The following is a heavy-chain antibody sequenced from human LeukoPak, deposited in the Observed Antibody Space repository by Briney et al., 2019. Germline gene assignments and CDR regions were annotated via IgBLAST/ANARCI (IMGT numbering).Heavy chain of an antibody. J-gene: IGHJ4*02. CDR2: ISSRAGTI. CDR1: GFTVSSNY. Sequence: PGGSLRLSCAASGFTVSSNYMSWVHQAPGKGLEWVSSISSRAGTIYYADSVKGRFTISRDNAKNSLYLQMNSLRVEDTAVYYCARVGALSSSWLLYWGQGTLVTVSS. CDR3: ARVGALSSSWLLY. D-gene: IGHD6-13*01. V-gene: IGHV3-11*04.